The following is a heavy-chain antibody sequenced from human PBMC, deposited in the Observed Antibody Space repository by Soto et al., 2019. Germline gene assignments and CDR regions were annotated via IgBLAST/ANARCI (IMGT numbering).Heavy chain of an antibody. V-gene: IGHV3-23*01. CDR1: GFTFSSYA. Sequence: EVQLLESGGGLVQPGGSLRLSCAASGFTFSSYAMNWVRQAPGKGLEWVSAISGSGGTTYYADSVKGRFTISRDNAKNTLYVQLNSLRAEDTAVYYCASAAREAAPGANYYYMDVWGKGTTVTVSS. CDR3: ASAAREAAPGANYYYMDV. J-gene: IGHJ6*03. D-gene: IGHD6-13*01. CDR2: ISGSGGTT.